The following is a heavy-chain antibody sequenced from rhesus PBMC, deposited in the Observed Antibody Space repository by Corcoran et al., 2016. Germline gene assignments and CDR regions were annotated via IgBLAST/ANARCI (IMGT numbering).Heavy chain of an antibody. CDR3: ARAGSWNGWYFDL. J-gene: IGHJ2*01. CDR2: KYYRSKGDN. Sequence: QVQLQESGPGLVKPSQTLSLTCAISGDSVSSNSATWNWIRQSPSRGLEWLGRKYYRSKGDNDYEKSVQNRISRNPDTSKKQLARQLNSGTPEDRAVYYCARAGSWNGWYFDLWGPGTPITISS. CDR1: GDSVSSNSAT. V-gene: IGHV6-1*01. D-gene: IGHD6-25*01.